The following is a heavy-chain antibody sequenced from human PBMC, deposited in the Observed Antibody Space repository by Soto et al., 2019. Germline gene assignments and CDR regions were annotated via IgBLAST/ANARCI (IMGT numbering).Heavy chain of an antibody. CDR1: GFTLSDYY. CDR3: AREPLGYCSTTSCYDARS. CDR2: ISSSGSTI. V-gene: IGHV3-11*01. Sequence: GGSLRLSCAASGFTLSDYYMSWIRQAPGKGLEWVSYISSSGSTIYYADSVKGRFTISRDNAKNSLYLQMNSLRAEDTAVYYCAREPLGYCSTTSCYDARSGGQGTLVTVSS. J-gene: IGHJ4*02. D-gene: IGHD2-2*01.